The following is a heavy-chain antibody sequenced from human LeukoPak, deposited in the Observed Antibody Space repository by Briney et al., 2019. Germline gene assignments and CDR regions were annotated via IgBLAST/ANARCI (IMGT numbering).Heavy chain of an antibody. CDR3: ARFKRCSSTSCYEDYYFDY. CDR2: IIPIFGTA. Sequence: ASVKVSCKASGGTFSSYAISWVRQAPGQGLEWMGGIIPIFGTANYAQKFQGRVTITADESTSTAYMELSSLRSEDTAVYYCARFKRCSSTSCYEDYYFDYWGQGTLVTVSS. CDR1: GGTFSSYA. J-gene: IGHJ4*02. D-gene: IGHD2-2*01. V-gene: IGHV1-69*13.